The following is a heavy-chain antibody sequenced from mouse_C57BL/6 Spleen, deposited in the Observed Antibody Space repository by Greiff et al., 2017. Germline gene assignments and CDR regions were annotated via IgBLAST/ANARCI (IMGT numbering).Heavy chain of an antibody. CDR3: ARDRGRQLRPLDY. Sequence: EVKVVESGGGLVKPGGSLKLSCAASGFTFSSYAMSWVRQTPEKRLEWVATISDGGSYTYYPDNVKGRFTISRDNAKNNLYLQMSDLKSEDTAMYYCARDRGRQLRPLDYWGQGTTLTVSS. D-gene: IGHD3-2*02. CDR2: ISDGGSYT. CDR1: GFTFSSYA. V-gene: IGHV5-4*01. J-gene: IGHJ2*01.